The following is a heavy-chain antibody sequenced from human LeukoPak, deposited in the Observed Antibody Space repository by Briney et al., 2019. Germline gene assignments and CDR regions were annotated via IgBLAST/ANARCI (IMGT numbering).Heavy chain of an antibody. CDR3: ARDSVTDY. CDR2: INPSGGRT. Sequence: ASVKVSCKACGYTFISCYIHWVRQAPGQGLEWMGIINPSGGRTGNAQKSQGRATMTRDMSRSTVYMELSSLRSEDTAVYYCARDSVTDYWGQGTLVTVSS. V-gene: IGHV1-46*01. CDR1: GYTFISCY. J-gene: IGHJ4*02. D-gene: IGHD4-17*01.